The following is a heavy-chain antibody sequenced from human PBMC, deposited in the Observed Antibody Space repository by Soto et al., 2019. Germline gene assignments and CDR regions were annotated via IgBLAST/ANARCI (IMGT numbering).Heavy chain of an antibody. CDR3: DRHLRGNHYYYGMDV. D-gene: IGHD3-16*01. V-gene: IGHV1-69*13. Sequence: SVKVSCKASGGTFSSYAISWVRQAPGQGLEWMGGIIPIFGTADYAQKFQGRVTITADESTSTAYMDLSSLRSEDTAVYYCDRHLRGNHYYYGMDVWGQGTTVTVSS. J-gene: IGHJ6*02. CDR1: GGTFSSYA. CDR2: IIPIFGTA.